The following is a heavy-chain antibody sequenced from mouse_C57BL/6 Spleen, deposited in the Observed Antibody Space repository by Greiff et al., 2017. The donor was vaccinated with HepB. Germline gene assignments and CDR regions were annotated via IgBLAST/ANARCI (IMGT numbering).Heavy chain of an antibody. Sequence: VQLQQSGAELVRPGASVKLSCTASGFNIKDGYMHWVKQRPEQGLEWIGWIGPENGDTEYAPKFQGKATITADTFSNTAYLQLSSLTSEDTAVYYYTGDYDRSYYFDYGGQGTTLTVSS. V-gene: IGHV14-4*01. CDR1: GFNIKDGY. CDR3: TGDYDRSYYFDY. J-gene: IGHJ2*01. D-gene: IGHD2-4*01. CDR2: IGPENGDT.